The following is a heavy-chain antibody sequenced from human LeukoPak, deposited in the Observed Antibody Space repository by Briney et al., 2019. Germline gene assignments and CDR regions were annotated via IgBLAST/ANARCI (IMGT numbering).Heavy chain of an antibody. CDR3: ARGRKMAAAGTESPALFDY. Sequence: ASVKVSCKASGYTFTDYYVHWVRQAPGQGLEWMGWINPNSGDTSYEQKFQGRVTMTRDTSISTAYMELNSLTSDDTAAYYCARGRKMAAAGTESPALFDYWGQGTLVAVSS. V-gene: IGHV1-2*02. CDR2: INPNSGDT. CDR1: GYTFTDYY. D-gene: IGHD6-13*01. J-gene: IGHJ4*02.